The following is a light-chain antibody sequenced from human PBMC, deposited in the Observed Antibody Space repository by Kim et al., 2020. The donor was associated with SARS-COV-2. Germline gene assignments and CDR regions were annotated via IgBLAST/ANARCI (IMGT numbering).Light chain of an antibody. J-gene: IGLJ2*01. V-gene: IGLV3-19*01. Sequence: SSELTQDPVVSVALGQTVRITCQGDSLRSYYATWYQQKPRQAPLLVIYGKNNRPSGIPDRFSGSSSGSTAPLTITGAQAEDEADYYCNSRDNSDNHVLFGGGTQLTVL. CDR3: NSRDNSDNHVL. CDR2: GKN. CDR1: SLRSYY.